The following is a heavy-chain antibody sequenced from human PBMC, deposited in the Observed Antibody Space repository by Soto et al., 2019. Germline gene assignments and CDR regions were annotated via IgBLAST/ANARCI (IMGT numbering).Heavy chain of an antibody. D-gene: IGHD6-13*01. CDR1: GFTFDDYA. J-gene: IGHJ4*02. CDR2: ISWNSGSI. Sequence: PGGSLRLSCAASGFTFDDYAMHWVRQAPGKGLEWVSGISWNSGSIGYADSVKGRFTISRDNAKNSLYLQMNSLRAEDTALYYCAKDIGQQLETYYFDYWGQGTLVTVSS. V-gene: IGHV3-9*01. CDR3: AKDIGQQLETYYFDY.